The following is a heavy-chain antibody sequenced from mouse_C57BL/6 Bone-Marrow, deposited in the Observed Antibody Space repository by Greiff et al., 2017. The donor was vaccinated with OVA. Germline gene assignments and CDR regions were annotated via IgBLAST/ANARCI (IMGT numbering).Heavy chain of an antibody. D-gene: IGHD1-1*02. CDR2: IYPRSGNT. J-gene: IGHJ3*01. CDR1: GYNFTSYG. CDR3: ARGLSWFAY. V-gene: IGHV1-81*01. Sequence: VKLQESGAELARPGASVKLSCKASGYNFTSYGISWVKQRTGQGLEWIGEIYPRSGNTYYNEKFKGKATLTADKSSSTAYMELRSLTSEDSAVYFCARGLSWFAYWGQGTLVTVSA.